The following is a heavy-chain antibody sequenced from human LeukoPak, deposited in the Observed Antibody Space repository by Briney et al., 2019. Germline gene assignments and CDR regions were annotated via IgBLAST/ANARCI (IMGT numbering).Heavy chain of an antibody. J-gene: IGHJ4*02. CDR2: IYTSGTT. CDR3: AKERIADGSYDY. CDR1: GGSISSFY. V-gene: IGHV4-4*09. Sequence: PSETLSVTCNVSGGSISSFYLSWIRQPPGKGLEWIGYIYTSGTTKYNPSLKSRLTMSVDTSNSQFLLKLSSVTAADTAVYYCAKERIADGSYDYWGQGTLVTVSS. D-gene: IGHD1-26*01.